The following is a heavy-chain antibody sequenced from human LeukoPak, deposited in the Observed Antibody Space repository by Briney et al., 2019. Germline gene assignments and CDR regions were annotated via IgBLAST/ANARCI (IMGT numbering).Heavy chain of an antibody. CDR2: IIPILGIP. Sequence: SVKVSCKASGGTFSSYAISWVRQAPGQGLEWMGRIIPILGIPNYAQKFQGRVTITADKSTSTAYMELSSLRSEDTAVYYYARGFLDYDTPDYAFSYYWGQGTLVTVSS. V-gene: IGHV1-69*04. D-gene: IGHD3-16*01. CDR1: GGTFSSYA. J-gene: IGHJ4*02. CDR3: ARGFLDYDTPDYAFSYY.